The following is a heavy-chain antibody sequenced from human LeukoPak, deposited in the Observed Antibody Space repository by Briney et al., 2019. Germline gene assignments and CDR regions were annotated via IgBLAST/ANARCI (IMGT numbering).Heavy chain of an antibody. CDR1: GYTFTSYW. Sequence: GESLKISCQGSGYTFTSYWIGWVRQMPGKGLEWMGIIYPGDSDTRYSPSFQGQVTISADKSISTAYLQWSSLKASDTAMYYCARSYSGSYRAYYFDYWGQGTLVTVSS. V-gene: IGHV5-51*01. CDR2: IYPGDSDT. J-gene: IGHJ4*02. CDR3: ARSYSGSYRAYYFDY. D-gene: IGHD1-26*01.